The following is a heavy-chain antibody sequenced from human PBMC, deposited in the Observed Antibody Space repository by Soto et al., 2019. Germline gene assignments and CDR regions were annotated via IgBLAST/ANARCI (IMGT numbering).Heavy chain of an antibody. Sequence: PGESLKISCKGSGYSFTIYWISWVRQMPGKGLEWMGRIDPSDSYTNYSPSFQGHVTISADKSISTAYLQWSSLKASDTAMYYCAVNIVVVPAAISYYYGMDVWGEGTTVTAPQ. CDR2: IDPSDSYT. CDR1: GYSFTIYW. J-gene: IGHJ6*04. D-gene: IGHD2-2*01. CDR3: AVNIVVVPAAISYYYGMDV. V-gene: IGHV5-10-1*01.